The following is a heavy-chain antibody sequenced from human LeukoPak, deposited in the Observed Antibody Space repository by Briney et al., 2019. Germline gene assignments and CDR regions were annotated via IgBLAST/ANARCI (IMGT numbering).Heavy chain of an antibody. J-gene: IGHJ4*02. CDR3: ARDGTYYDFWSGFYWLDY. D-gene: IGHD3-3*01. Sequence: GRSLRLSCAASGFTFSSYWMSWVRQAPGKGLEWVANIKQDGSEKYYVDSVKGRFTISRDNAKNSLYLQMNSLRAEDTAVYYCARDGTYYDFWSGFYWLDYWGQGTLVTVSS. CDR1: GFTFSSYW. CDR2: IKQDGSEK. V-gene: IGHV3-7*01.